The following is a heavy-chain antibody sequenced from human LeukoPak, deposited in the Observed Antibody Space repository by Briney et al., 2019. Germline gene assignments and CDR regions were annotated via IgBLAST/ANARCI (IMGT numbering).Heavy chain of an antibody. CDR2: INSDGINT. D-gene: IGHD6-19*01. Sequence: PGGSLRLSCAASGFTFSNYWMHWVRQAPGKGLVWVSRINSDGINTSYADSVKGRFTISRDNSKNTLYLQMNSLRAEDTAVYYCAKGGIAVADYWGQGTLVTVSS. J-gene: IGHJ4*02. CDR1: GFTFSNYW. V-gene: IGHV3-74*01. CDR3: AKGGIAVADY.